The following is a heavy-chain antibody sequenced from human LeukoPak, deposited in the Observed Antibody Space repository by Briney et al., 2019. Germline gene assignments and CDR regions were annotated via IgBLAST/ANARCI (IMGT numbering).Heavy chain of an antibody. J-gene: IGHJ4*02. CDR3: AKEFGHYYDSSGYYYDY. Sequence: GGSLRLSCAASGFTFSSYAMSSVRQAPGKGLEWVSAISGRGGSTYYAHSVKGRFTISRDNSKNTLYLKMNGLRAEHTAVYNSAKEFGHYYDSSGYYYDYGGQGTLVTVSA. D-gene: IGHD3-22*01. CDR1: GFTFSSYA. V-gene: IGHV3-23*01. CDR2: ISGRGGST.